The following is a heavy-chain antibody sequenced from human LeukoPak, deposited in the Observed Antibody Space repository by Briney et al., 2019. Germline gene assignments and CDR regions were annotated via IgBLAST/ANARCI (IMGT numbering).Heavy chain of an antibody. CDR3: ARWYCSRISCYVDY. V-gene: IGHV4-61*01. Sequence: PSETQSLTCTVSGGSVSRSSYYWSWIRQPPVKGLEWIGYIYYSGSTNYNPSLKSRVTISLDTSKNQFSLKLSSVTAADTAVYYCARWYCSRISCYVDYWGQGTLVTVSS. CDR2: IYYSGST. J-gene: IGHJ4*02. CDR1: GGSVSRSSYY. D-gene: IGHD2-2*01.